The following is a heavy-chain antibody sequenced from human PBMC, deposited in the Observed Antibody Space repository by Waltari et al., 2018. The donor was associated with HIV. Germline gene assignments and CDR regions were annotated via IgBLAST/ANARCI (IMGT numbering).Heavy chain of an antibody. CDR2: INAGNGNT. V-gene: IGHV1-3*01. Sequence: QVQLVQSGAEVKKPGASVKVSCKASGYTFTSYAMHWVRQAPGQRLEWMGWINAGNGNTKYSQKFQGRVTITRDTSASTAYMELSSLRSEDTAVYYCARALEPTAAFDIWGQGTMVTVSS. CDR1: GYTFTSYA. CDR3: ARALEPTAAFDI. D-gene: IGHD1-1*01. J-gene: IGHJ3*02.